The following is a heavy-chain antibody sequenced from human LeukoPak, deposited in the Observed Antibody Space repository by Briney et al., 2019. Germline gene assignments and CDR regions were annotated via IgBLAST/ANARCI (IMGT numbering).Heavy chain of an antibody. V-gene: IGHV3-74*01. D-gene: IGHD3-16*02. J-gene: IGHJ3*02. CDR3: ARVSPYRVARLGALDI. CDR1: GFSVSGYW. CDR2: INSDGTTT. Sequence: GGSLRLSCAAPGFSVSGYWMHWVRQAPGKGLVWVSRINSDGTTTDYADSVKGRVTVSRDNGRNTVYLQMSSLRADDTAIYYCARVSPYRVARLGALDIWGQGTKVTVSS.